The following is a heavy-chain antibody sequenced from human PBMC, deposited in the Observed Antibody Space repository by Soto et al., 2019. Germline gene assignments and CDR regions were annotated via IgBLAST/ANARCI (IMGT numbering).Heavy chain of an antibody. CDR1: GYTFTSYG. Sequence: ASVKVSCKASGYTFTSYGISWVRQAPGQGLESMGWISAYNGNTNYAQKLQGRVTMTTDTSTSTAYMELRSLRSDDTAVYYCARPGIAAAGTVYFDYWGQGTLVTVSS. V-gene: IGHV1-18*01. CDR2: ISAYNGNT. CDR3: ARPGIAAAGTVYFDY. D-gene: IGHD6-13*01. J-gene: IGHJ4*02.